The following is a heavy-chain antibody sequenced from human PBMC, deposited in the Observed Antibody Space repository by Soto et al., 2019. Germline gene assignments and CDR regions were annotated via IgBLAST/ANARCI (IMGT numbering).Heavy chain of an antibody. J-gene: IGHJ4*02. CDR3: AGSTADTTLKASSF. CDR2: VSLGGGA. V-gene: IGHV4-4*02. D-gene: IGHD4-4*01. CDR1: GVSITSTDW. Sequence: QVQLQESGPGLVKPSETLSLSCAVSGVSITSTDWWSWVRQPPGKGLQWIGEVSLGGGANYNPSLRGRVTISVDNSKNQFSPTMNSVTAADTAVYFCAGSTADTTLKASSFWGQGTLVTVSS.